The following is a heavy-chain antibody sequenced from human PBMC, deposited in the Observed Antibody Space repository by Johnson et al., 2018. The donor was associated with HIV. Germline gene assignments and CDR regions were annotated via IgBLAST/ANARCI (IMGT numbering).Heavy chain of an antibody. CDR2: LSYDGSSN. V-gene: IGHV3-30*04. J-gene: IGHJ3*02. CDR3: ARANYYHN. D-gene: IGHD3-10*01. CDR1: GFTFSSYA. Sequence: QVQLVDSGGGVVQPGRSLRLSCAASGFTFSSYAMHWVRQAPGKGLEWVAVLSYDGSSNFYPDSVKGRFTISRDNAKNSLYLQMNSLRAEDTAVYYCARANYYHNWGQGTMVTVSS.